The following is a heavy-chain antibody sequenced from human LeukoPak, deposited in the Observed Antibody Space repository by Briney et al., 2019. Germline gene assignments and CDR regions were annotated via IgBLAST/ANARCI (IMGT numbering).Heavy chain of an antibody. V-gene: IGHV1-2*02. CDR3: ATEAPSYGFDY. D-gene: IGHD2-8*01. Sequence: ASVKVSRKASGYTFPTYYIHWVRQAPGQGLEWMGWISPNSGGTNYAQNFQGRVTLTRDTSITTAYMELSRLTSDDAAVYYCATEAPSYGFDYWGQGTMVTVSS. J-gene: IGHJ4*02. CDR1: GYTFPTYY. CDR2: ISPNSGGT.